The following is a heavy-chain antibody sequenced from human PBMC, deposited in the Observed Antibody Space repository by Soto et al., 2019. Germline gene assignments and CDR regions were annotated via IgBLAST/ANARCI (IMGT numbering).Heavy chain of an antibody. D-gene: IGHD3-22*01. CDR1: GFTFSTYG. Sequence: VQLVESGGGVVQPGRSLRLSCAASGFTFSTYGMHWVRQAPGKGLEWVAFIQYHGINKDYADSVKGRFTISRDNSENTLYLAKNRLRSQGTAVYYCARGLDYDSSGYYLDFWGQGALVTVSS. J-gene: IGHJ4*02. CDR2: IQYHGINK. V-gene: IGHV3-33*05. CDR3: ARGLDYDSSGYYLDF.